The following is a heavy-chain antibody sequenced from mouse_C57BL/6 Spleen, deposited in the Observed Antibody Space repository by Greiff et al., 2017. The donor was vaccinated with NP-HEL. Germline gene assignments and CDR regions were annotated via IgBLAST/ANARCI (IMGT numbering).Heavy chain of an antibody. CDR2: INPGSGGT. CDR1: GYAFTNYL. J-gene: IGHJ4*01. V-gene: IGHV1-54*01. CDR3: AREDYGSSPGDY. D-gene: IGHD1-1*01. Sequence: QVHVKQSGAELVRPGTSVKVSCKASGYAFTNYLIEWVKQRPGQGLEWIGVINPGSGGTNYNEKFKGKATLTADKSSSTAYMQLSSLTSEDSAVYFCAREDYGSSPGDYWGQGTSVTVSS.